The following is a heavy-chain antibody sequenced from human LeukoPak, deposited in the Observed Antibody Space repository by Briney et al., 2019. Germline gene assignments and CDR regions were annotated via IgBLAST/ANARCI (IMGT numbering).Heavy chain of an antibody. D-gene: IGHD3-22*01. Sequence: GGSLRLSCAASGFTLSSYWMIWVRQAPGKGLEWVANIKQDGSEISYVDSVKGRFTISRDNAKNSLYLQMNSLRAEDTAVYYCAKASSSGYYRNWFDPWGQGTLVTVSS. CDR2: IKQDGSEI. CDR1: GFTLSSYW. J-gene: IGHJ5*02. V-gene: IGHV3-7*03. CDR3: AKASSSGYYRNWFDP.